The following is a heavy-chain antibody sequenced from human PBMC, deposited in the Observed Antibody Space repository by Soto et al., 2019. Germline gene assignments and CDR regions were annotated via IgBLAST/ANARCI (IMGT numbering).Heavy chain of an antibody. CDR2: INWNSGDI. J-gene: IGHJ2*01. Sequence: EMQLVESGGGLVQPGRSLRLSCAASGFTFDDFAMHWVRQAPGKGLEWVSGINWNSGDIDYADSVRGRFTISRDNANNALYLQMNSLRPEDAAFYYCVKDIGASGAYWYFDLWGRGTLVTVSS. CDR3: VKDIGASGAYWYFDL. CDR1: GFTFDDFA. V-gene: IGHV3-9*01. D-gene: IGHD2-8*02.